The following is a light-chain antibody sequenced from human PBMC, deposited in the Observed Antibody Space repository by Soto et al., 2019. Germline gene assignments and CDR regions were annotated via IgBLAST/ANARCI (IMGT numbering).Light chain of an antibody. J-gene: IGKJ1*01. CDR1: QSIRKW. CDR3: QQYYSYPWT. V-gene: IGKV1-5*03. Sequence: DIQMTQSPSTLSASIGDRVTLTCRASQSIRKWLAWYQQKPGKTPKLLIYETSTLESGVPSRVSGSGFGTEFTLTISSLQPDDFATYYCQQYYSYPWTVGQGTKVE. CDR2: ETS.